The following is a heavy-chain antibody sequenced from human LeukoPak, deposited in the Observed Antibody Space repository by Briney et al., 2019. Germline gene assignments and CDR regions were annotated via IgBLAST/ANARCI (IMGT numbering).Heavy chain of an antibody. D-gene: IGHD6-19*01. V-gene: IGHV4-39*07. CDR3: ARLIPIAVAGGNWFDP. Sequence: PSETLSLTCTVSGGSISSSSYYWGWIRQPPGKGLEWIGSIYYSGSTNYNPSLKSRVTISVDTSKNQFSLKLSSVTAADTAVYYCARLIPIAVAGGNWFDPWGQGILVTVSS. CDR2: IYYSGST. J-gene: IGHJ5*02. CDR1: GGSISSSSYY.